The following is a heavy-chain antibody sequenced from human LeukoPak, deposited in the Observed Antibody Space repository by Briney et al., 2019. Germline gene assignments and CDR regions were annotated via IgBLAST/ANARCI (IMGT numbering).Heavy chain of an antibody. CDR1: GYTFTGYY. D-gene: IGHD5-12*01. V-gene: IGHV1-2*06. CDR3: ANNRYSGYDLNY. CDR2: INPNSGGT. Sequence: ASVKVSCKASGYTFTGYYIHWVRQAPGQGLEWMGRINPNSGGTNYAQKFQGRVTMTRDTSISTAYMELSRLRSDDTAVYYCANNRYSGYDLNYWGQGTLVTVSS. J-gene: IGHJ4*02.